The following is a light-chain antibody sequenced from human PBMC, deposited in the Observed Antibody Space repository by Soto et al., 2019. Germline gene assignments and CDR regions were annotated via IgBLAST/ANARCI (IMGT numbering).Light chain of an antibody. Sequence: QSVLTQPPSASGTPGQRITISCSGSSSNIGSNTVTWYQQLPGAAPKLLIYTNNQRPSGVPDRFSGSKSGASASLAINGLQSEDEADYYCATWDDSLDGPDVVFGGGTKLTVL. CDR1: SSNIGSNT. CDR2: TNN. V-gene: IGLV1-44*01. J-gene: IGLJ2*01. CDR3: ATWDDSLDGPDVV.